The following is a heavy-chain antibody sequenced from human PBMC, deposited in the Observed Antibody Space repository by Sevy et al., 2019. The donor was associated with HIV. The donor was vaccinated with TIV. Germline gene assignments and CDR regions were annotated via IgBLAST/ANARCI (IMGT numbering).Heavy chain of an antibody. Sequence: GESLKISCKGSGYSFASYCIGWVRQVPGRGLEWMGIIYRGDSDSRYSPSFQGQVTISADKSISTAYLQWTSLKASDTAMYYCARGARGTLPSYYYYTLDIWGQGPTVTVSS. CDR1: GYSFASYC. D-gene: IGHD1-1*01. J-gene: IGHJ6*02. CDR2: IYRGDSDS. CDR3: ARGARGTLPSYYYYTLDI. V-gene: IGHV5-51*01.